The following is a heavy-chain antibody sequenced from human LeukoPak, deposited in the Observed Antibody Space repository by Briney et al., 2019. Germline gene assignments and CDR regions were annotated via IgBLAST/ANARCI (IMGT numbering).Heavy chain of an antibody. Sequence: GESLKISCKGSGYRFSNYWLVWVRQMPGKGLEWMGIIYAGDSETRYSPSFQGQVTISVDKSTSTAYLQWGSLKASDTAMYFCARGPQGTRDWETFFDYWGQGTLVTVSS. D-gene: IGHD3/OR15-3a*01. J-gene: IGHJ4*02. CDR1: GYRFSNYW. V-gene: IGHV5-51*01. CDR3: ARGPQGTRDWETFFDY. CDR2: IYAGDSET.